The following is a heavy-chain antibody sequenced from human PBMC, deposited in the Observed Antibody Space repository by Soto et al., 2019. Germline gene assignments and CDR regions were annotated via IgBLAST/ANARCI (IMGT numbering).Heavy chain of an antibody. Sequence: ASVKVSCKASGYTFTSYGISWVRQAPGQGLEWMGWISAYNGNTNCAQKLQGRVTMTTDTSTSTAYMELRSLRSDDTAVYYCARVKGSGYHNWFDPWGQGTPVTVSS. CDR1: GYTFTSYG. CDR2: ISAYNGNT. V-gene: IGHV1-18*01. CDR3: ARVKGSGYHNWFDP. D-gene: IGHD3-22*01. J-gene: IGHJ5*02.